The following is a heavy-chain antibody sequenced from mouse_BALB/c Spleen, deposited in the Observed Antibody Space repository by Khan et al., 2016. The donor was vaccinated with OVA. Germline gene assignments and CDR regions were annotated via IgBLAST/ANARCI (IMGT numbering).Heavy chain of an antibody. V-gene: IGHV2-9*02. CDR1: GFSLTSYG. J-gene: IGHJ1*01. CDR3: ARYYGNYGWYFDV. D-gene: IGHD2-1*01. Sequence: QVQLKQSGPAMVAPSQSLSITCTVSGFSLTSYGVHWVRQPPGKGLEWLGVIWVGGSTNYNSALMSRLRISKDNSKSQVFLKMNSLQTDDTAMYYCARYYGNYGWYFDVWGAGTTVTVSS. CDR2: IWVGGST.